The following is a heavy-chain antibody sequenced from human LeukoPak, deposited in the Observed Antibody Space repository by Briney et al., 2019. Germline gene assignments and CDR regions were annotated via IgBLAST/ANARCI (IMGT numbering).Heavy chain of an antibody. D-gene: IGHD2/OR15-2a*01. CDR3: ARDFYIASVDY. J-gene: IGHJ4*02. V-gene: IGHV3-74*01. CDR2: INSDGSST. CDR1: GFTFSSYW. Sequence: GGSLRLSCAASGFTFSSYWMHWVRHAPGKGLVWVSRINSDGSSTSYADSVKGRFTISRDNAKNTLYQQMNSLRAEDTAVYYCARDFYIASVDYWGQGTLVTVSS.